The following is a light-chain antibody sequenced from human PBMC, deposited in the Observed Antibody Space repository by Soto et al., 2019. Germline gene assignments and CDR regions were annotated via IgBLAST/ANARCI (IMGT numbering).Light chain of an antibody. Sequence: QSVLTQPASVSGSPGQSITISCTGTSSDVGGYDYVSWYQQHPGKAPKFMIYDVSNRPSGVSNRFSGSKSGNTASLTISGLQAEDEADSYCSSDTTSNTRQIVFGTG. CDR3: SSDTTSNTRQIV. CDR1: SSDVGGYDY. CDR2: DVS. J-gene: IGLJ1*01. V-gene: IGLV2-14*01.